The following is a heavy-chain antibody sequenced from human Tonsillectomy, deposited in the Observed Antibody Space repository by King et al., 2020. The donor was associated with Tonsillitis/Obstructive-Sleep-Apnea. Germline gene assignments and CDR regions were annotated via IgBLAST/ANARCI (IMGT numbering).Heavy chain of an antibody. CDR2: INHSGST. D-gene: IGHD3-3*01. V-gene: IGHV4-34*01. J-gene: IGHJ6*03. Sequence: VQLQQWGAGLLKPSETLSLTCAVYGGSFSGYYWSWLRQPPGKGLEWIGEINHSGSTNYNPSLKSRVTISVDTSKNQFSLKLSSVTAADTAVYYCARGRKGVVNLSYYYYYMDVWGKGTTVTVSS. CDR3: ARGRKGVVNLSYYYYYMDV. CDR1: GGSFSGYY.